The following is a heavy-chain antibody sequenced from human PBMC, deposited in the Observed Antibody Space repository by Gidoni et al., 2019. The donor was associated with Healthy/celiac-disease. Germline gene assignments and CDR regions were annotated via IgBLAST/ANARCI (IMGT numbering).Heavy chain of an antibody. D-gene: IGHD6-13*01. CDR3: AKSGGSSWYVAGNNWFDP. Sequence: EVQLVESGGGLVQPGRSLRLSCAASGFTFDDSAMHWVRQAPGKGLEWVSGISWNSGSIGYADSVKGRFTISRDNAKNSLYLQMNSLRAEDTALYYCAKSGGSSWYVAGNNWFDPWGQGTLVTVSS. V-gene: IGHV3-9*01. J-gene: IGHJ5*02. CDR2: ISWNSGSI. CDR1: GFTFDDSA.